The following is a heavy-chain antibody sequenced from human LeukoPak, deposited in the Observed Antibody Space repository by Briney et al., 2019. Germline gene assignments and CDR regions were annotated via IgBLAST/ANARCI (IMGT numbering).Heavy chain of an antibody. CDR2: IRSSSSTI. CDR3: ARAPLRFLEWPFDY. CDR1: GFTFSSYS. Sequence: GGSLRLSCAASGFTFSSYSMNWVRQAPGKGLEWVSYIRSSSSTIYYADSVKGRFTISRDNAKNSLYLQMNSLRAEDTAVYYCARAPLRFLEWPFDYWGQGTLVTVSS. D-gene: IGHD3-3*01. V-gene: IGHV3-48*01. J-gene: IGHJ4*02.